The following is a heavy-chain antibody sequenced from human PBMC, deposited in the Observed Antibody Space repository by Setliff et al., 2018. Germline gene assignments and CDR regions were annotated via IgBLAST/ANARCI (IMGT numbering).Heavy chain of an antibody. CDR2: INIGGGSA. V-gene: IGHV1-46*01. CDR1: GYTFASYY. D-gene: IGHD3-10*01. Sequence: ASVKVSCKASGYTFASYYMYWLRQAPGQGPEWMGIINIGGGSASYAQKFQDRVTMTRDTSTNTVYLEVTSLRSEDTAVYYCARDGVFYAMDFWGQGTTVTVSS. J-gene: IGHJ6*02. CDR3: ARDGVFYAMDF.